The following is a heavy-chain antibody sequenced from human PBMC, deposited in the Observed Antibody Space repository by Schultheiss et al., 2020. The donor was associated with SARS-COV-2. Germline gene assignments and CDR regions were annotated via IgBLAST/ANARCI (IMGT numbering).Heavy chain of an antibody. CDR2: IYYSGST. J-gene: IGHJ4*02. CDR1: GGSVSSGSYY. CDR3: AKDRHYHFWTAHSPSYFDY. V-gene: IGHV4-61*01. D-gene: IGHD3-3*01. Sequence: SQTLSLTCTVSGGSVSSGSYYWSWIRQPPGKGLEWIGSIYYSGSTYYNPSLKSRVTISVDTSKNQFSLKLSSVTAADTAVYYCAKDRHYHFWTAHSPSYFDYWGQGTLVTVSS.